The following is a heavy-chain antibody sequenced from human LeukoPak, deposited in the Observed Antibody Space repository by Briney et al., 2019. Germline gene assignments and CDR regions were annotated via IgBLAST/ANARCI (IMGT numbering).Heavy chain of an antibody. V-gene: IGHV4-4*09. D-gene: IGHD6-19*01. CDR3: ARRRFAVPGTVWFDP. J-gene: IGHJ5*02. CDR1: GGSLSDNY. CDR2: VYSGGGT. Sequence: SETLSLTCTVSGGSLSDNYWVWLWQPPGRGLEWVGYVYSGGGTSYNPSLKSRVTISVDTSQNRFSLKLTSVTAADTAVYYCARRRFAVPGTVWFDPWGQGTLVTVSS.